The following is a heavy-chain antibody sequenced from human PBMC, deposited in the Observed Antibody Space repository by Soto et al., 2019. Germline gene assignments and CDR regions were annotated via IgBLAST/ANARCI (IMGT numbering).Heavy chain of an antibody. J-gene: IGHJ6*02. Sequence: QEQLQQSGPGLVKPSETLSLTCTVSSGPTSSHNWGWIRQPPGRGLEWIGYVYNTGGTSYNPTLRSRVTISADTSTKNISLTLSSVTAAATAVYYCVRQGIGPLHGLVDVWGQGTTVSVSS. CDR3: VRQGIGPLHGLVDV. CDR1: SGPTSSHN. CDR2: VYNTGGT. V-gene: IGHV4-59*08. D-gene: IGHD3-10*01.